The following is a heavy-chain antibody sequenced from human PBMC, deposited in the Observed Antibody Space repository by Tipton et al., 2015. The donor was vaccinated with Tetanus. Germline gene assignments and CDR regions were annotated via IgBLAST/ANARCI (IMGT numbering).Heavy chain of an antibody. V-gene: IGHV4-4*07. CDR2: IYSSGTT. J-gene: IGHJ5*02. D-gene: IGHD3-16*01. Sequence: LRLSCTVSGVSMIDSYWNWIRQPAGKGLEWIGRIYSSGTTNYDPSLRGRVTMSIDTSKNRFSLKLDSVTAADTAIYYCARALKQGANWFDPWGQGTLATVSS. CDR1: GVSMIDSY. CDR3: ARALKQGANWFDP.